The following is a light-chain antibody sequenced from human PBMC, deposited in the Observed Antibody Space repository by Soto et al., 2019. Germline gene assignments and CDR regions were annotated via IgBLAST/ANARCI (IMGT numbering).Light chain of an antibody. V-gene: IGLV2-8*01. CDR3: SSSAGNNKLGV. Sequence: QSALTQPPSASGSPGQSVTISCTGTSSDVGGYSYVSWYQQYPGKAPKLMIYEDSTRPSGVPDRFSVSKSGNTASMTVSGLQAEDEADYYCSSSAGNNKLGVFGGGTKLTVL. CDR1: SSDVGGYSY. J-gene: IGLJ2*01. CDR2: EDS.